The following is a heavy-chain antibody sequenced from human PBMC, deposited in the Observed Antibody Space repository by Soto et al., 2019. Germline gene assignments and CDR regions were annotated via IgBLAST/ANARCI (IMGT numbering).Heavy chain of an antibody. J-gene: IGHJ4*02. V-gene: IGHV1-69*01. Sequence: QGQLVQSGSEVKKPGSSGKVSCKASGGSFSSNPISWVRQAPGQGLEWMAGIIPIFATVHYAQKFQGRVTIPADESTSTAYMELTSLRSEDTAVYFCARGGRGYSSAPRYYFDYWGQGTLVTVS. CDR1: GGSFSSNP. CDR2: IIPIFATV. D-gene: IGHD5-18*01. CDR3: ARGGRGYSSAPRYYFDY.